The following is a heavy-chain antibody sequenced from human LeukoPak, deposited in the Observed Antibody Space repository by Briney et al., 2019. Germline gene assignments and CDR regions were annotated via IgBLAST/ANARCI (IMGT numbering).Heavy chain of an antibody. CDR1: GGSISSYY. V-gene: IGHV4-59*01. CDR3: ARDSYWGLSLEPDY. J-gene: IGHJ4*02. CDR2: IYYSGST. D-gene: IGHD2-8*02. Sequence: SETLSLTCTVSGGSISSYYWSWIRQPPGKGLEWIGYIYYSGSTNYNPSLKSRVTISVDTSKNQFSLKLSSVTAADTAVYYCARDSYWGLSLEPDYWGQGTLVTVSS.